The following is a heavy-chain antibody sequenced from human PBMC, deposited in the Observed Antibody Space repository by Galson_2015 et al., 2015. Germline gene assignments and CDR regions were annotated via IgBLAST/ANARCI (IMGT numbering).Heavy chain of an antibody. J-gene: IGHJ6*03. CDR2: IYSGGST. Sequence: SLRLSCAASGFTVSSNYMSWVRQAPGKGLEWVSVIYSGGSTYYADSVKGRFTISRDNSKNTLYLQMNSLRAEDTAVYYCARGAAHFDWLLYDYYYYMDVWGKGTTVTVSS. V-gene: IGHV3-53*01. CDR3: ARGAAHFDWLLYDYYYYMDV. CDR1: GFTVSSNY. D-gene: IGHD3-9*01.